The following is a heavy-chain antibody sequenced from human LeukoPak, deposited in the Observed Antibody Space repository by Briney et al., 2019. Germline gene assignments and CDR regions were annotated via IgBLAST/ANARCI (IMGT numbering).Heavy chain of an antibody. CDR1: GFTFSSYS. Sequence: GGSLRLSCAASGFTFSSYSMNWVRQAPGKGLEWVSSISSSSSYIYYADSVKGRFTISRDNAKNSLYLQMNSLRAEDTAVYYCARDNQESWFGELFQIPSVNYFDCWGQGTLVTVSS. CDR3: ARDNQESWFGELFQIPSVNYFDC. J-gene: IGHJ4*02. CDR2: ISSSSSYI. V-gene: IGHV3-21*01. D-gene: IGHD3-10*01.